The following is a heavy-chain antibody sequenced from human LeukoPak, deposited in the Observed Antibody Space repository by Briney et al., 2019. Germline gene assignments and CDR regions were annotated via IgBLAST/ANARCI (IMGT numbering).Heavy chain of an antibody. D-gene: IGHD3-22*01. Sequence: SETLSLTCTVSGGSISSSSYYWGWIRQPPGKGLEWIGSIYYSGSTYYNPSLKSRVTISVDRSKNQFSLKLSSVTAADTAVYYCARGDNYYDSSGPLADWGQGTLVTVSS. CDR3: ARGDNYYDSSGPLAD. CDR1: GGSISSSSYY. J-gene: IGHJ4*02. V-gene: IGHV4-39*07. CDR2: IYYSGST.